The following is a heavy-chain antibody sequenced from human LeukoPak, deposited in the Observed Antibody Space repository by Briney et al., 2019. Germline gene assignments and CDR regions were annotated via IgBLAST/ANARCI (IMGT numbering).Heavy chain of an antibody. V-gene: IGHV3-30*04. CDR3: ARDDRSGWYMVHDAFDI. CDR2: ISYDGSNK. Sequence: GRSLRLSCAASVFTFSSYSMHWVRQAPCKGLEWVAVISYDGSNKYYADSVKGRFTISRDNSKNTLYLQMNSLRAEDTAVYYCARDDRSGWYMVHDAFDIWGQGTMVTVSS. D-gene: IGHD6-19*01. J-gene: IGHJ3*02. CDR1: VFTFSSYS.